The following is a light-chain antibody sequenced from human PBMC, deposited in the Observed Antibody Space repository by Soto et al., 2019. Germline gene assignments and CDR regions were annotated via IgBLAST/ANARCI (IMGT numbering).Light chain of an antibody. CDR3: HQYNNWSRT. CDR1: QSISSD. Sequence: EIVMTQSPATLSVSPGERATLSCTATQSISSDLAWYQQRPGQAPRLLISSASTRATGIPARFSGSGSGTDFTVTISSLQSEDFAVYYCHQYNNWSRTFGQGTKLEIK. CDR2: SAS. V-gene: IGKV3-15*01. J-gene: IGKJ2*01.